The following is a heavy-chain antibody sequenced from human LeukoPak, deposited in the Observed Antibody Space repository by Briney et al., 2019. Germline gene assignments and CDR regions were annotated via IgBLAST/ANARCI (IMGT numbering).Heavy chain of an antibody. D-gene: IGHD6-13*01. CDR2: IYHSGST. CDR3: ARAAAGTLFTFDY. Sequence: SETLSLTCAVSGYSISSGYYWGWIRQPPGKGLEWIGSIYHSGSTYYNPSLKSRVTISVDTSKNQFSLKLSSVTAADTAVYYCARAAAGTLFTFDYWGQGTLVTVSP. V-gene: IGHV4-38-2*01. J-gene: IGHJ4*02. CDR1: GYSISSGYY.